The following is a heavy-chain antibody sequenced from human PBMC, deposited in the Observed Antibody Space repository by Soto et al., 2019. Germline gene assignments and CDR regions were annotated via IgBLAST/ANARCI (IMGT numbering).Heavy chain of an antibody. J-gene: IGHJ3*02. CDR3: AKSLWEQLAPVDVFDI. CDR2: ISGSGGST. CDR1: GVNCISYG. V-gene: IGHV3-23*01. Sequence: SQRVRCGSFGVNCISYGVGLVRQSPRKGLEWVSAISGSGGSTYYAESVKGRFTISRDNSKNTLYLQMNSLRAEDTAVYYCAKSLWEQLAPVDVFDIWGQGTMVTVSS. D-gene: IGHD6-13*01.